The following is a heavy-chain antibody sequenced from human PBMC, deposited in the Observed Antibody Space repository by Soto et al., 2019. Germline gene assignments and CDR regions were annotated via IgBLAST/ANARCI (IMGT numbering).Heavy chain of an antibody. CDR3: AKTHHSITIFGVVTHLDY. CDR2: ISGSGGST. J-gene: IGHJ4*02. V-gene: IGHV3-23*01. CDR1: GFTFSSYA. D-gene: IGHD3-3*01. Sequence: GGSLRLSCAASGFTFSSYAMSWVRQAPGKGLEWVSAISGSGGSTYYADSVKGRFTISRDNSKNTLYLQMNSLRAEDTAVYYCAKTHHSITIFGVVTHLDYWGQGTLVTVSS.